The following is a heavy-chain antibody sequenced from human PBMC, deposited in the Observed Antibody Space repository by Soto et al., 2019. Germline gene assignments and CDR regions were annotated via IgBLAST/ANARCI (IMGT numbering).Heavy chain of an antibody. J-gene: IGHJ4*02. CDR1: GFTFSYYH. Sequence: GGSLRLSCAASGFTFSYYHMSWIRQAPGKGLEWVSYISSSSSYTNYADSVKGRFTISRDNAKNSLYLQMNSLRAEDTAVYYCASRYSYGLLPDYWGQGTLVTVSS. CDR2: ISSSSSYT. D-gene: IGHD5-18*01. V-gene: IGHV3-11*06. CDR3: ASRYSYGLLPDY.